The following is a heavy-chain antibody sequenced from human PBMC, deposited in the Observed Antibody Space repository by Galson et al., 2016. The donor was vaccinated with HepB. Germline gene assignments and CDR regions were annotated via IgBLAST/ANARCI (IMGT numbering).Heavy chain of an antibody. D-gene: IGHD3-9*01. CDR2: LFHTGNY. CDR1: GGSIRTTSYY. CDR3: VGQGKTAYDSLTPGYADF. J-gene: IGHJ4*01. Sequence: SETLSLTCTVSGGSIRTTSYYWGWIRQSPGKGLEWIASLFHTGNYFFNPSLKSRVSVSGDTSKTQFSLKLSSVTAGDTAVYYCVGQGKTAYDSLTPGYADFWGHGTLVTVSS. V-gene: IGHV4-39*01.